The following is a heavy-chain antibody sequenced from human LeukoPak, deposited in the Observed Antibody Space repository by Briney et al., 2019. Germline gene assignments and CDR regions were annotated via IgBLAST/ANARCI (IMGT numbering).Heavy chain of an antibody. V-gene: IGHV4-59*11. CDR1: ADSFSSHY. J-gene: IGHJ3*02. Sequence: SETLSLTCAVSADSFSSHYWTWIRQPPGKGLEWIGYISYIGSTNYNPSLKSRVTISIDTSKNRFSLKLSSVTAADTAVYYCARDLVTVTKGFDIWGQGTMVSVSS. D-gene: IGHD4-17*01. CDR2: ISYIGST. CDR3: ARDLVTVTKGFDI.